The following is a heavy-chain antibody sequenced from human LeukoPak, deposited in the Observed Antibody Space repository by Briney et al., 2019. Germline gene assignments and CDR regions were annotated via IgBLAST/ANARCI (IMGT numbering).Heavy chain of an antibody. CDR3: ARVVRYYGSGTQFDP. D-gene: IGHD3-10*01. J-gene: IGHJ5*02. V-gene: IGHV4-34*01. CDR1: GGSFSGYY. CDR2: INHSGST. Sequence: PSETLSLTCAVYGGSFSGYYWSWIRQPPGKGLEWIGEINHSGSTNYNPSLKSRVTISVDTSKNQFSLKLSSVTAADTAVYYCARVVRYYGSGTQFDPWGQGTLVTVSS.